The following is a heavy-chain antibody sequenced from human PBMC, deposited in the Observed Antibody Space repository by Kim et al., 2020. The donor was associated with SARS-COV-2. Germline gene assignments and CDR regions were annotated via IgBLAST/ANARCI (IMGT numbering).Heavy chain of an antibody. J-gene: IGHJ4*02. D-gene: IGHD3-22*01. Sequence: FYHPTLQSRVSISVDPSENQFSLKLSSVTAADTAVYYCASYYDSSGVFDYWGQGTLVTVSS. CDR3: ASYYDSSGVFDY. V-gene: IGHV4-31*02.